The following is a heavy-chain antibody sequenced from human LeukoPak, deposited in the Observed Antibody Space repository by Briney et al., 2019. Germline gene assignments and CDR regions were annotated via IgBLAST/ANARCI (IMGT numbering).Heavy chain of an antibody. Sequence: GGSLRLSCAASGFTFSNYWMSWVRQARGKGLEWVANIKQNGGEKYYVDSVKGRFTISRDNAKNSLYLQMNSLRTEDTAVYYCARVRGVYYFDYWGQGTLVTVSS. CDR2: IKQNGGEK. D-gene: IGHD5/OR15-5a*01. CDR1: GFTFSNYW. J-gene: IGHJ4*02. CDR3: ARVRGVYYFDY. V-gene: IGHV3-7*03.